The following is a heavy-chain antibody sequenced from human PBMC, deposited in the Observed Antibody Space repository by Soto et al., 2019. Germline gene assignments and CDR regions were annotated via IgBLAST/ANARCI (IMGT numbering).Heavy chain of an antibody. Sequence: GGSLRLSCAASGISISSSYMSWVRQAPGKGLEWVSLIYSGTNTYYEASVKVRFTISRDNSKNTLYLQMNRLRAEDTAVYYCARASDLLHAYFGMDVWGQGTTVTVSS. V-gene: IGHV3-53*01. CDR3: ARASDLLHAYFGMDV. CDR2: IYSGTNT. J-gene: IGHJ6*02. D-gene: IGHD3-3*01. CDR1: GISISSSY.